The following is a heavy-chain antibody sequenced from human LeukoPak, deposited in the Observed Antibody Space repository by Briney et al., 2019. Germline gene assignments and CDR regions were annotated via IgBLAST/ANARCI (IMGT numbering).Heavy chain of an antibody. V-gene: IGHV4-38-2*02. CDR2: IYHSGRT. J-gene: IGHJ4*02. Sequence: SETLSLTCTVSGYSISSGYYWGWIRQPPGKGLEWIGSIYHSGRTFYNPSLKSRVTISVDTSKNQFSLKLTSVTAADTAVYYCARGDYYGSGSYWGQGTLVTVSS. D-gene: IGHD3-10*01. CDR3: ARGDYYGSGSY. CDR1: GYSISSGYY.